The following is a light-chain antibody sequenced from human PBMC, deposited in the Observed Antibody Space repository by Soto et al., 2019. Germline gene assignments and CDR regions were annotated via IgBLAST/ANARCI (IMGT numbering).Light chain of an antibody. J-gene: IGKJ1*01. Sequence: AIQMTQFPSPLSASVGDRVTITCRASQAIRGDLAWFQQKPGKAPKLLIYSASSLESEVPTRFSGSSSASEYILSISSLHPEDSANYFGLQDFNYPWPFRQGTKVDSK. CDR1: QAIRGD. V-gene: IGKV1-6*01. CDR2: SAS. CDR3: LQDFNYPWP.